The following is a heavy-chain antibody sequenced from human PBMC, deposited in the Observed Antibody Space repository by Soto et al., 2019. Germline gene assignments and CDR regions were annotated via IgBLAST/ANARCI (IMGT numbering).Heavy chain of an antibody. Sequence: AASVKVSCKASGYTFTNSDINWVRQAPGQGLEWMGWMNPDSGHAAYAQKFQGRVTLTTSTSTSTVYMEMRSLGSEDTAVYYCARRPQCSGGICYYGLDNWGQGTLVTVYS. V-gene: IGHV1-8*01. J-gene: IGHJ4*02. D-gene: IGHD2-15*01. CDR3: ARRPQCSGGICYYGLDN. CDR1: GYTFTNSD. CDR2: MNPDSGHA.